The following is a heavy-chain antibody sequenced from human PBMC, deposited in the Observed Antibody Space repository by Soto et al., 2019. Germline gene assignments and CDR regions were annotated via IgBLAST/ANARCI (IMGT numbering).Heavy chain of an antibody. CDR3: ARVEMATIAQIDY. Sequence: PGGSLRLSCAASGFTFSSYWMHWVRQAPGKGLVWVSRINSDGSSTSYADSVKGRFTISRDNAKNTLYLQMNSLRAEDTAVYYCARVEMATIAQIDYWGQGTLVTVSS. J-gene: IGHJ4*02. D-gene: IGHD5-12*01. CDR1: GFTFSSYW. V-gene: IGHV3-74*01. CDR2: INSDGSST.